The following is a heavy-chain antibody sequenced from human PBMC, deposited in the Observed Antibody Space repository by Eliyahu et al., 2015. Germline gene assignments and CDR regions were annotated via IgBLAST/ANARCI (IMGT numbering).Heavy chain of an antibody. CDR2: IDPYSGST. Sequence: QVQLVQSGAEVKKPGAPVKVSXKASGYPFSHYYMHWVRPAPGQGLEWMGRIDPYSGSTTYAQKFQGRVTMTRDTSTSTVYMGLSTLRSEDTAVYFCARDLGILMDGDLDAFDMWGQGTMVTVSX. J-gene: IGHJ3*02. D-gene: IGHD5-24*01. CDR1: GYPFSHYY. CDR3: ARDLGILMDGDLDAFDM. V-gene: IGHV1-46*01.